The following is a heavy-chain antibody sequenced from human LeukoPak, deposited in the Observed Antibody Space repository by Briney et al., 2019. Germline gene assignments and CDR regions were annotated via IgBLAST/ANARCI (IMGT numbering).Heavy chain of an antibody. CDR1: GYTFTSYG. D-gene: IGHD3-22*01. V-gene: IGHV1-18*01. CDR3: ARVKGPYYYDSSGYSPFDY. J-gene: IGHJ4*02. CDR2: ISAYNGNT. Sequence: ASVTVSCKASGYTFTSYGISWVRQAPGQGLEWMGWISAYNGNTNYAQKLQGRVTMTTDTSTSTAYMELRSLRSDDTAVYYCARVKGPYYYDSSGYSPFDYWGQGTLVTVSS.